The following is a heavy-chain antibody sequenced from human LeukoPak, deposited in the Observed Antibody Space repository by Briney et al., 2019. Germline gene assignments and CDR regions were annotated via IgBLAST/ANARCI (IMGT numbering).Heavy chain of an antibody. CDR3: AKVGALVSGWLDAFDI. D-gene: IGHD6-19*01. J-gene: IGHJ3*02. CDR1: GFTFDDYA. Sequence: GGSLRLSCAASGFTFDDYAMHWVRHAPGKGLEWVSGISWNSGSIGYADSVKGRFTISRDNAKNSLYLQMNSLRAEDTALYYCAKVGALVSGWLDAFDIWGQGTMVTVSS. V-gene: IGHV3-9*01. CDR2: ISWNSGSI.